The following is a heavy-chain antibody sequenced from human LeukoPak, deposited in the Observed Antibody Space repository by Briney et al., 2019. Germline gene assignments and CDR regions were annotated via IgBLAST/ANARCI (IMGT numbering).Heavy chain of an antibody. CDR3: AQQLVKGSFDY. CDR2: INPSGGST. Sequence: ASVKVSCKASGYTFTSYYMHWVRQAPGQGLEWMGIINPSGGSTSYAQKFKGRVTMTRDTSTSTVYMELSSLRSEDTAVYYCAQQLVKGSFDYWGQGTLVTVSS. V-gene: IGHV1-46*03. D-gene: IGHD6-13*01. J-gene: IGHJ4*02. CDR1: GYTFTSYY.